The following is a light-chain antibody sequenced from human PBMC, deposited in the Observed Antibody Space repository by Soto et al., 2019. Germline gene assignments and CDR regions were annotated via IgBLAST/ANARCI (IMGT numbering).Light chain of an antibody. Sequence: QAVVTQPPSASGTPGQRVTISCSGSSSNIGRDNVNWYQQLPGTAPKPLIYSTNQRPSGVPDRFSGSKSGTSASLAISGLQSEDEADYYCATWDGSLNGGVFGGGTKLTVL. CDR3: ATWDGSLNGGV. CDR2: STN. J-gene: IGLJ3*02. CDR1: SSNIGRDN. V-gene: IGLV1-44*01.